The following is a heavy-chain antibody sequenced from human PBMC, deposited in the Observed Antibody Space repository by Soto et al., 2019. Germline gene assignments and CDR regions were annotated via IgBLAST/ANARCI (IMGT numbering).Heavy chain of an antibody. D-gene: IGHD3-16*01. V-gene: IGHV3-23*01. CDR3: AKGAFAGYYYYGMDV. Sequence: AGGSLRLSCAASRFTFSTYVMTWVRQAPGKGLEWVSAISRSGDSTYYADSVKGRFTISRDNSKNTLYVQMNSLRAEDTAVYYCAKGAFAGYYYYGMDVWGQGTTVTVSS. J-gene: IGHJ6*02. CDR2: ISRSGDST. CDR1: RFTFSTYV.